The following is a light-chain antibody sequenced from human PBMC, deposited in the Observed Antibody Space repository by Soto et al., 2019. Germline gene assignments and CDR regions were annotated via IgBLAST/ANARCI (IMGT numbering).Light chain of an antibody. Sequence: DIQMTQSPSSLSASVGDRVTITCRASQSISSYLNWYQQKPGKAPKLLIYAASSLQSGVPSRFSGSGSGTDFTLTISSLQPEDFATYYCQQSYSNLTFGGGNKVEIK. V-gene: IGKV1-39*01. CDR2: AAS. J-gene: IGKJ4*01. CDR1: QSISSY. CDR3: QQSYSNLT.